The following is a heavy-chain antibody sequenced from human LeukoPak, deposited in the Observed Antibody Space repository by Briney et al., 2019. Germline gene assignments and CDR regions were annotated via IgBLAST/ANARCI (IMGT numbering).Heavy chain of an antibody. D-gene: IGHD3-22*01. J-gene: IGHJ4*02. CDR1: GDSVSSNSAA. V-gene: IGHV6-1*01. Sequence: SQTLSLTCAISGDSVSSNSAAWNWIRQSPSRGLEWLGRTYYRSKWCNDYAVSVKSRITINPDTSKNQFSLQLNSVTPEDTAVYYCARGTYDSSGYYLGNFDYWGQGTLVTVSS. CDR3: ARGTYDSSGYYLGNFDY. CDR2: TYYRSKWCN.